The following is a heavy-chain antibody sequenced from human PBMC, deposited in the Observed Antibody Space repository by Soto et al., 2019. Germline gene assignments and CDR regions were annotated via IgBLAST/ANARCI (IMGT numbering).Heavy chain of an antibody. CDR3: AREGGDYDSSGYHY. Sequence: SETLSLTCTVSGGSISSGGYYWSWIRQHPGKGLEWIGYIYYSGSTYYNPSLKSRVTISVDTSKNQFSLKLSSVTAADTAVYYCAREGGDYDSSGYHYWGQGTLVTVSS. CDR2: IYYSGST. J-gene: IGHJ4*02. V-gene: IGHV4-31*03. CDR1: GGSISSGGYY. D-gene: IGHD3-22*01.